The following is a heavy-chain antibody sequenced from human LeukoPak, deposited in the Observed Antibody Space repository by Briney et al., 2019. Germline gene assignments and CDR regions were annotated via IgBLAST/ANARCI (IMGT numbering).Heavy chain of an antibody. Sequence: ASVKVSCKASGYTFTGYYMHWVRQAPGQGLEWMGWINPNSGGTNYAQKFQGRVTMTRDTSISTAYMELGRLRSDDTAVYYCARDSTYSSSWAWGYYYGMDVWGQGTTVTVSS. V-gene: IGHV1-2*02. D-gene: IGHD6-6*01. CDR2: INPNSGGT. J-gene: IGHJ6*02. CDR3: ARDSTYSSSWAWGYYYGMDV. CDR1: GYTFTGYY.